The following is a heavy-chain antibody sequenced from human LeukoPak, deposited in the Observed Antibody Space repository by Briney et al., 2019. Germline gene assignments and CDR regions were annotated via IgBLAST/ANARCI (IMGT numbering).Heavy chain of an antibody. CDR2: IYYSGST. Sequence: SETLSLTCTVSGGSIGSYYWSWIRQPPGKGLEWIGYIYYSGSTNYNPSLKSRVTISVDTSKNQFSLKLSSVTAADTAVYYCAREGSGSYTYFDYWGQGTLVTVSS. J-gene: IGHJ4*02. D-gene: IGHD3-10*01. CDR3: AREGSGSYTYFDY. V-gene: IGHV4-59*01. CDR1: GGSIGSYY.